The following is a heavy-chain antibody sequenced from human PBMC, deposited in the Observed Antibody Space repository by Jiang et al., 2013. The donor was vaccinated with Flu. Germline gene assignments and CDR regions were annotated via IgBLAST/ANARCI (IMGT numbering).Heavy chain of an antibody. J-gene: IGHJ3*01. D-gene: IGHD1-26*01. CDR3: ARVLGATTSKGPAADAFDV. Sequence: GAEVKKPGASVKVSCKASRYTFTGYYIHWVRQAPGQGLEWMGWINPSSGGTNYAQKFQGRVTLTRDTSINTAYMELTRLRSDDTAVYYCARVLGATTSKGPAADAFDVWGQGTLVTVSS. CDR2: INPSSGGT. V-gene: IGHV1-2*02. CDR1: RYTFTGYY.